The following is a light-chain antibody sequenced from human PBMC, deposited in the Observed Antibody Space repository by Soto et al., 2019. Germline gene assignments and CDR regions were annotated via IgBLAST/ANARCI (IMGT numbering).Light chain of an antibody. CDR3: QHYNSYSPWT. CDR2: LAS. CDR1: QTINNY. J-gene: IGKJ1*01. V-gene: IGKV1-5*03. Sequence: DIQMTQSPSTLSASVGDSVTISCRASQTINNYLAWYQQKPGKAPQLLIRLASSLENGVPSRFSGSGSGTEFTLTISSLQPDDIATYYCQHYNSYSPWTFGQGTKVDIK.